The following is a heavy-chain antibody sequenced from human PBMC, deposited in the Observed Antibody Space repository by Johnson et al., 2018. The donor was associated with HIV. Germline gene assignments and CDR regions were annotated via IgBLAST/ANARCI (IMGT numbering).Heavy chain of an antibody. CDR2: IKQDGSEK. Sequence: VQLVESGGGLVQPGGSLRLSCAASGFTFSSYWMSWVRQAPGKGLEWVANIKQDGSEKYYVDSVKGRFTISRDNAKNSLYLQMNSLNAEDTAVYYCARSIAAAGTDAFDIWGQGTMVTVSS. D-gene: IGHD6-13*01. CDR1: GFTFSSYW. CDR3: ARSIAAAGTDAFDI. V-gene: IGHV3-7*05. J-gene: IGHJ3*02.